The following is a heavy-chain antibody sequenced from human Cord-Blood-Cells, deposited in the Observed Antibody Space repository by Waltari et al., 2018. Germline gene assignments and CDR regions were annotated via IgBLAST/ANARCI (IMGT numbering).Heavy chain of an antibody. V-gene: IGHV1-2*02. CDR3: ARYQPLVQDAFDI. CDR1: GYTFTGYY. J-gene: IGHJ3*02. D-gene: IGHD1-1*01. Sequence: QVQLVQSGAEVKKPGASVKVSCKASGYTFTGYYMHWVRQAPGQGLEWMGVNNPNRSGTNYAQKVQGRVTMTRDTSISTAYMELSRLRSDDTAVYYCARYQPLVQDAFDIWGQGTMVTVSS. CDR2: NNPNRSGT.